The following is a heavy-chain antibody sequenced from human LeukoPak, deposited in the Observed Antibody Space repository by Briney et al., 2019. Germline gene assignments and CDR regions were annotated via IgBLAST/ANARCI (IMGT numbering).Heavy chain of an antibody. CDR2: INPNSGGT. D-gene: IGHD1-26*01. CDR3: AREGIVGASSVAFDI. J-gene: IGHJ3*02. V-gene: IGHV1-2*04. CDR1: GYTFTGYY. Sequence: EASVKVSCKASGYTFTGYYMHWVRQAPGQGLEWMGWINPNSGGTNYAQKFQGWVTMTRDTSISTAYMELSRLRSDDTAVYYCAREGIVGASSVAFDIWGQGTMVTVSS.